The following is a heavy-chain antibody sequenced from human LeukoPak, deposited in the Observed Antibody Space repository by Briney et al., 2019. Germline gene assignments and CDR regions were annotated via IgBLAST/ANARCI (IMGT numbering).Heavy chain of an antibody. Sequence: PGGSLRLSCAASGFTFSSYSMNWVRQAPGKGLAWVSSISSSSSYIYYADSVKGRFTISRDNAKNSLYLQMNSLRAEDTAVYYCARDIPEGFDYWGQGTLVTVSS. CDR1: GFTFSSYS. CDR3: ARDIPEGFDY. J-gene: IGHJ4*02. CDR2: ISSSSSYI. V-gene: IGHV3-21*01.